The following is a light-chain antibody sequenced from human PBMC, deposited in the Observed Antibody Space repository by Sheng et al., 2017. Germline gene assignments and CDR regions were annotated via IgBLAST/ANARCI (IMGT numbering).Light chain of an antibody. CDR2: KAS. J-gene: IGKJ2*01. CDR1: QSISSW. CDR3: QQYNSYPYT. Sequence: DIQMTQSPSTLSASVGDRVTITCRASQSISSWLAWYQQKPGKAPKLLIYKASSLESGVPSRFSGSGSRTEFTLTISSLQPDDFATYYCQQYNSYPYTFGQVTKLEIK. V-gene: IGKV1-5*03.